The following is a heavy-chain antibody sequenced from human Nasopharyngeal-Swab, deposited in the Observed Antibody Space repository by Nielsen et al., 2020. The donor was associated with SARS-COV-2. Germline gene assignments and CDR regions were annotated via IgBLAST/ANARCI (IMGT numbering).Heavy chain of an antibody. CDR1: GGSISSYY. CDR2: IYYSGST. Sequence: SETLSLTCTVSGGSISSYYWSWIRQPPGKGLEWIGYIYYSGSTNYNPPLKSRVTISVDTSKNQFSLKLSSVTAADTAVYYCARGYGSGSYSYMDVWGKGTTVTVSS. J-gene: IGHJ6*03. D-gene: IGHD3-10*01. CDR3: ARGYGSGSYSYMDV. V-gene: IGHV4-59*01.